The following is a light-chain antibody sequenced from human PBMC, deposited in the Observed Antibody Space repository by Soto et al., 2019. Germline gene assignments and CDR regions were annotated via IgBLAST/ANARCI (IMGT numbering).Light chain of an antibody. CDR3: GTWDVSLHSEV. Sequence: QSVLTQPPSVSAAPGQSVTISCSGGTSNIGINSVAWYQHLPGAAPKLLIYDNSKRPSVIPDRFSGSKSGTSATLGITGLQTGDEADYYCGTWDVSLHSEVFGGGTKLTVL. CDR1: TSNIGINS. CDR2: DNS. V-gene: IGLV1-51*01. J-gene: IGLJ2*01.